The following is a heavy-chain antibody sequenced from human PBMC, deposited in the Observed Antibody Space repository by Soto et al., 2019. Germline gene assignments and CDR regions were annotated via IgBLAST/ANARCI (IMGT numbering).Heavy chain of an antibody. CDR2: IIPVLGVE. CDR1: GGSFTSLI. Sequence: QVQLVQSGAEVKKPGSSVKVSCKASGGSFTSLIITWVRQSPGQGLEWMGRIIPVLGVEYYAQKFQGRVMITADNSTTTAYMELTSLTSEDTAVYYCSKFPRPGSATPSYYGMEVWGRGTTVTVSS. V-gene: IGHV1-69*02. D-gene: IGHD2-15*01. CDR3: SKFPRPGSATPSYYGMEV. J-gene: IGHJ6*02.